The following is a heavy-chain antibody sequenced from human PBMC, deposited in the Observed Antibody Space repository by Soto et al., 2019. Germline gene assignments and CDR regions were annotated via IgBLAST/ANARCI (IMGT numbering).Heavy chain of an antibody. V-gene: IGHV1-18*01. CDR3: ARGVGSGIYYNQYNWFDP. CDR1: CDTFSFYT. Sequence: ASVQGSCKASCDTFSFYTISWVRQAPGQGLEWMGWINVYNGNTKYAQKLQGRVTMTTDTSTSTAYMELRSLISDDTAVYYCARGVGSGIYYNQYNWFDPWGQGTLVTVSS. CDR2: INVYNGNT. D-gene: IGHD3-10*01. J-gene: IGHJ5*02.